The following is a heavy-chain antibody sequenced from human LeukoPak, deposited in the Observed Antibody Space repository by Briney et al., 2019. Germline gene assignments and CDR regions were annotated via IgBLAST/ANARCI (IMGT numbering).Heavy chain of an antibody. D-gene: IGHD3-10*01. Sequence: LAASVKVSCKASGYTFTSYDINCVRQAPGQGLEWMGWISAYNGNTNYAQKLQGRVTMTTDTSTSTAYMELRSLRSDDTAVYYCARAGYGSGKFDPWGQGTLVTVSS. V-gene: IGHV1-18*01. CDR2: ISAYNGNT. CDR1: GYTFTSYD. J-gene: IGHJ5*02. CDR3: ARAGYGSGKFDP.